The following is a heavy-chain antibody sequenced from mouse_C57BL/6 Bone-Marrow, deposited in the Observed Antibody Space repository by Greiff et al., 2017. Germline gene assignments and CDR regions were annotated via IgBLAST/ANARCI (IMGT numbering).Heavy chain of an antibody. J-gene: IGHJ3*01. D-gene: IGHD2-2*01. CDR1: GYTFTSYG. CDR2: IYPRSGNT. V-gene: IGHV1-81*01. Sequence: QVQLKQSGAELARPGASVKLSCKASGYTFTSYGISWVKQRTGQGLEWIGEIYPRSGNTYYNEKFKGKATLTADKSSSTAYMELSSLTSEDSAVYFCARSRWLPYAYWGQGTLVTVSA. CDR3: ARSRWLPYAY.